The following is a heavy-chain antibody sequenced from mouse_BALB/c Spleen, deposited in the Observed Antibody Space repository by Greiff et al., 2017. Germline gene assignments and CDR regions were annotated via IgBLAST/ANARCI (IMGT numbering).Heavy chain of an antibody. J-gene: IGHJ3*01. Sequence: EVQLQQSGPELVKPGASVKIPCKASGYTFTDYNMDWVKQSHGKSLEWIGDINPNNGGTIYNQKFKGKATLTVDKSSSTAYMELRSLTSEDTAVYYCARRAYPLLLRIPFAYWGQGTLVTVSA. D-gene: IGHD1-2*01. CDR1: GYTFTDYN. CDR3: ARRAYPLLLRIPFAY. V-gene: IGHV1-18*01. CDR2: INPNNGGT.